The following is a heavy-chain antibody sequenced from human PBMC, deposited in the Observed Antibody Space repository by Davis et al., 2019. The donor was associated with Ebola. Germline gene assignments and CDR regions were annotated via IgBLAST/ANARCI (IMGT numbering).Heavy chain of an antibody. CDR1: GFTFSSYW. CDR3: ARDFTVVVPAANYYYYMDV. D-gene: IGHD2-2*01. V-gene: IGHV3-7*03. J-gene: IGHJ6*03. Sequence: PGGSLRLSCAASGFTFSSYWMSWVRQAPGKGLEWVANIKQDGSEKYYVDSVKGRFTISRDNAKNSLYLQMNSLRAEDTAVYYCARDFTVVVPAANYYYYMDVWGKGTTVTVSS. CDR2: IKQDGSEK.